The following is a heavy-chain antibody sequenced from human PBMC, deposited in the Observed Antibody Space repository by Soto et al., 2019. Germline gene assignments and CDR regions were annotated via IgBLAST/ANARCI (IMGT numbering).Heavy chain of an antibody. Sequence: GGSLSLSCAASGITFSNHDMNWARQVTGKGLEWVSGIDNRGATYYTDSAKGRFTISRENAKNSLYLQMNSLRVEDTAVYYWARETGYSNGFDAFDIWGQGTKVTVSS. CDR3: ARETGYSNGFDAFDI. CDR2: IDNRGAT. J-gene: IGHJ3*02. D-gene: IGHD5-18*01. V-gene: IGHV3-13*01. CDR1: GITFSNHD.